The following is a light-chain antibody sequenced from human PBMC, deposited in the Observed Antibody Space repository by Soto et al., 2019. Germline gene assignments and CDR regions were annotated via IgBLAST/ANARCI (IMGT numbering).Light chain of an antibody. CDR2: DAS. CDR1: QSVSLS. CDR3: QERTGWPPWT. V-gene: IGKV3-11*01. Sequence: EIVLTQSPATLSLSPGGRATLSCRASQSVSLSLAWYQQKPGQAPRLLIYDASKRASGFPARFSGSGSGTDFTLTISSLETADFAVHYCQERTGWPPWTFGQGTKVDIK. J-gene: IGKJ1*01.